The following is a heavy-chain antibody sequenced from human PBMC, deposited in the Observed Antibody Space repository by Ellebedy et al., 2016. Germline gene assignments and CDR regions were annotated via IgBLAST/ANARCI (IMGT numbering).Heavy chain of an antibody. J-gene: IGHJ3*02. CDR1: GFTFSSYA. CDR3: ARDWGGEGSTSGGAFDI. D-gene: IGHD2-2*01. V-gene: IGHV3-30-3*01. Sequence: GGSLRLXXAASGFTFSSYAMHWVRQAPGKGLEWVALISYDGSNKYYADSVKGRFTISRDNSKNTLYLQMNSLRAEDTAVYYCARDWGGEGSTSGGAFDIWGQGTMVTVSS. CDR2: ISYDGSNK.